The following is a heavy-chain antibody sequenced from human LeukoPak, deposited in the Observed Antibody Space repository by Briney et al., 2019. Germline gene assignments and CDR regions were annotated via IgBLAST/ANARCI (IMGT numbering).Heavy chain of an antibody. CDR2: IWYDGTNK. J-gene: IGHJ4*02. D-gene: IGHD4-23*01. Sequence: GGSLRLSCAASGFTFRSYGMHWVRQAPGKGLEWVAVIWYDGTNKNYAESVKGRFTISRDNAMNTLYLEVNSLRAEDTAVYYCARARYGGNQIDYWGQGTLVTVSS. CDR1: GFTFRSYG. CDR3: ARARYGGNQIDY. V-gene: IGHV3-33*01.